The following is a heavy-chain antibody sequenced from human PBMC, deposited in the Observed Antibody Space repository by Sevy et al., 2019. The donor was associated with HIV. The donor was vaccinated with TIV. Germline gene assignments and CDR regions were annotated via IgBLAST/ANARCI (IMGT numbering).Heavy chain of an antibody. V-gene: IGHV3-53*01. CDR3: ARVGYSSGWYYYY. J-gene: IGHJ4*02. Sequence: GGSLRLSCAASGFTVSSNYMSWVRQAPGKGLEWVSVIYSGGSTYYADAVKGRFTISRDNCKNTLYLQMNSLRAEDTAVYYCARVGYSSGWYYYYWGQGTLVTVSS. CDR1: GFTVSSNY. D-gene: IGHD6-19*01. CDR2: IYSGGST.